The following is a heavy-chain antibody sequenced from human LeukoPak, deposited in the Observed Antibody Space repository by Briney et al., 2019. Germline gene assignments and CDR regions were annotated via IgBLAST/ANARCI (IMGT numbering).Heavy chain of an antibody. CDR1: GYTFTSYA. V-gene: IGHV3-30-3*01. CDR2: ISYDGSNK. Sequence: SCNASGYTFTSYAMHWVRQAPGKGLEWVAVISYDGSNKYYADSVKGRFTISRDNSKNTLYLQMNSLRAEDTAVYYCAREVRIAAAGTLVRYGMDVWGQGTTVTVSS. D-gene: IGHD6-13*01. J-gene: IGHJ6*02. CDR3: AREVRIAAAGTLVRYGMDV.